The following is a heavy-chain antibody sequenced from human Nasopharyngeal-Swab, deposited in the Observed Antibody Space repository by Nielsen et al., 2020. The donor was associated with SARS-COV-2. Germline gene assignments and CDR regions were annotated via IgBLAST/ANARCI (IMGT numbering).Heavy chain of an antibody. CDR3: ARDLYYDSSGHWYYYYGMDV. CDR1: GYTFTSYA. Sequence: SVKVSCKASGYTFTSYAISWVRQAPGQGLEWMGGIIPIFGTANYAQKFQGRVTITADESTSTAYMELSSLRSEDTAVYYCARDLYYDSSGHWYYYYGMDVWGQGTTVTVSS. CDR2: IIPIFGTA. D-gene: IGHD3-22*01. J-gene: IGHJ6*02. V-gene: IGHV1-69*13.